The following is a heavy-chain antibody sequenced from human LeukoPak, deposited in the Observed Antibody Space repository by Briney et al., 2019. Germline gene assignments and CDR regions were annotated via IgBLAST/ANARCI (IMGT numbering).Heavy chain of an antibody. D-gene: IGHD3-22*01. CDR2: INWNGGST. Sequence: PGGSLRLSCAASGFTFDDYGMSWVRQAPGKGLECVSGINWNGGSTTYADSVRGRFTISRDNAKNSLYLQMNSLRAEDTAVYYCARGPDSSGYYLSEYFQHWGQGTLVTVSS. CDR1: GFTFDDYG. J-gene: IGHJ1*01. V-gene: IGHV3-20*04. CDR3: ARGPDSSGYYLSEYFQH.